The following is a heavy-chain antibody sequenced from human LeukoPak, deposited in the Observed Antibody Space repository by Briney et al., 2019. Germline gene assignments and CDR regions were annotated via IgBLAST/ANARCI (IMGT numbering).Heavy chain of an antibody. Sequence: SETLSLTCAVSGGSISSYYWSWIRQPPGKGLEWIGYIYYSGSTNYNPSLKSRVTISVDTSKNQFSLKLSSVTAADTAVYYCARTYSGGPAVIDYWGQGTLVTVSS. CDR2: IYYSGST. D-gene: IGHD6-19*01. V-gene: IGHV4-59*01. CDR3: ARTYSGGPAVIDY. CDR1: GGSISSYY. J-gene: IGHJ4*02.